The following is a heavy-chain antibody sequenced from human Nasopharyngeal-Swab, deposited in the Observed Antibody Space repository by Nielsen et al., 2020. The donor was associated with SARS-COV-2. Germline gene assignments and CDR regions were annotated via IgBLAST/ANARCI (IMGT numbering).Heavy chain of an antibody. CDR3: ARGPTYYDFWSGYYRGWFDP. CDR2: IYYSGST. D-gene: IGHD3-3*01. CDR1: GGSISSYY. Sequence: SETLSLTCTVSGGSISSYYWSWIRQPPGKGLEWIGYIYYSGSTNHNPSLKSRVTISVDTSKNQFSLKLSSVTAADTAVYYCARGPTYYDFWSGYYRGWFDPWGQGTLVTVSS. V-gene: IGHV4-59*01. J-gene: IGHJ5*02.